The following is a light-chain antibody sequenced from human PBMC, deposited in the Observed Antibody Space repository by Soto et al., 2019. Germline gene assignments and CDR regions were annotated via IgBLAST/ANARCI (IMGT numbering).Light chain of an antibody. J-gene: IGKJ1*01. Sequence: EIVLTQSPATLSLSPGERATLSCRASQSVGSYLAWYQQKPGLAPRLLIYDASNRATGIPARFSGSGSGTDFTLTISRLEPEDFAVYYCQQYGSSRWTFGQGTKVDI. CDR2: DAS. V-gene: IGKV3D-20*01. CDR1: QSVGSY. CDR3: QQYGSSRWT.